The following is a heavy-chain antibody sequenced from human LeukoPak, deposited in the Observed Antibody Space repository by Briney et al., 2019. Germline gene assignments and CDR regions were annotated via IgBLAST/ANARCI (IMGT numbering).Heavy chain of an antibody. CDR3: ARYVAALPDAFDI. CDR2: INPNSGGT. V-gene: IGHV1-2*06. CDR1: GYTFTGYY. Sequence: GASVKVSCKASGYTFTGYYMHWVRQAPGQGLEWMGRINPNSGGTNYAQKFQGRVTMTRDMSISTAYMELSRLRSDDTAVYYCARYVAALPDAFDIWGQGTMVTVSS. J-gene: IGHJ3*02. D-gene: IGHD6-6*01.